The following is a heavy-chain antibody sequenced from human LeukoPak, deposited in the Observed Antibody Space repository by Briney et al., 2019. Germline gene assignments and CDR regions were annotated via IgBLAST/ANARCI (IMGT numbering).Heavy chain of an antibody. Sequence: PGGSLRLSCAASGFTVSSNYMSWVRQAPGKGLEWVSVIYSGGSTYYADSVKGRFTISRDNSKNTLYLQMNSLRAEDTAVYYCARDRTTGTRAFDIWGQGTMVTVSP. CDR2: IYSGGST. CDR3: ARDRTTGTRAFDI. V-gene: IGHV3-66*01. J-gene: IGHJ3*02. CDR1: GFTVSSNY. D-gene: IGHD1-1*01.